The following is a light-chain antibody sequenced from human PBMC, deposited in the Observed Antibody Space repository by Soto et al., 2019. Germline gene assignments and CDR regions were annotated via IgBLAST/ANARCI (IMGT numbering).Light chain of an antibody. Sequence: ETAMTQSPATLSVSPGETVTLSCRTSQSLNSNLAWYQQKLGQPPRVLIYGASTRATGIPARFSGSGSGTDFTLTISSLHSEDFAVYYCHEYNTWPWTFAQGTKVEIK. V-gene: IGKV3-15*01. CDR2: GAS. CDR1: QSLNSN. CDR3: HEYNTWPWT. J-gene: IGKJ1*01.